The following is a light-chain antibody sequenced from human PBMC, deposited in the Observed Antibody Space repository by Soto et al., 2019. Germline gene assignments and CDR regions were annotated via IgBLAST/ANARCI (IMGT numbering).Light chain of an antibody. CDR2: AAS. CDR1: QTIDTF. V-gene: IGKV1-39*01. Sequence: IQMTQSPPSLSASVGDRVTITFRSSQTIDTFANWYQQKPGKAPKLLIFAASTLHSGVPSRFSGSGSGTEFTLTITSLHHEDFATYYCQQSYITPLTFGGGTNVDIK. CDR3: QQSYITPLT. J-gene: IGKJ4*01.